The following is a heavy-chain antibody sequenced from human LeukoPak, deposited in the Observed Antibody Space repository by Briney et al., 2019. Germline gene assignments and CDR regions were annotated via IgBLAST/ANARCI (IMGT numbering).Heavy chain of an antibody. V-gene: IGHV4-59*12. CDR1: GGSISSYY. CDR3: ARAGLELKIDY. D-gene: IGHD1-7*01. J-gene: IGHJ4*02. Sequence: SETLSLTCTVSGGSISSYYWSWIRQPPGKGLEWIGYIYYSGSTNYNPSLKSRVTISVDTSKNQFSLKLSSVTAADTAVYYCARAGLELKIDYWGRGTLVTVSS. CDR2: IYYSGST.